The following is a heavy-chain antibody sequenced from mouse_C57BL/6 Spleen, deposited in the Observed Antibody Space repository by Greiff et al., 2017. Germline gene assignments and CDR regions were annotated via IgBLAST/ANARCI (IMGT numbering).Heavy chain of an antibody. CDR1: GYTFTSYW. V-gene: IGHV1-55*01. D-gene: IGHD1-1*01. J-gene: IGHJ2*01. CDR3: ARNYYGSSKYFDY. Sequence: VQLQQPGAELVKPGASVKMSCKASGYTFTSYWITWVKQRPGQGLEWIGDIYPGSGSTNYNQKFKGKSTLTVDKSSSTAYMQLSSLTSEDSAVYYCARNYYGSSKYFDYWGQGTTLTVSS. CDR2: IYPGSGST.